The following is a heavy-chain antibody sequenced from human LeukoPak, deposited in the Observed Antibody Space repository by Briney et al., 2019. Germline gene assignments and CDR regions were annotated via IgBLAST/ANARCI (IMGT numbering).Heavy chain of an antibody. CDR1: GFTFSSYA. CDR3: ETAYDILTGYYSH. CDR2: ISGSGGST. J-gene: IGHJ4*02. Sequence: SGVSLRLSCAASGFTFSSYAMSWVRQAPGKGLEWVSAISGSGGSTYYADSVKGRFTISRDNSKNTLYLQMNSLRAEDTVFYYCETAYDILTGYYSHWGQGTLVTVSS. D-gene: IGHD3-9*01. V-gene: IGHV3-23*01.